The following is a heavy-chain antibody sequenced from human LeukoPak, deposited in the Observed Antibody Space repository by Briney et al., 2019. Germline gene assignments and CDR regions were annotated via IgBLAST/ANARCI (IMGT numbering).Heavy chain of an antibody. V-gene: IGHV3-33*01. CDR2: IWYDGSNK. Sequence: GRSLRLSCAASGFTFSSYGMHWVRQAPGKGLEWVAVIWYDGSNKYYADSVKGRFTISRDNSKNTLYLQMNSLRAEDTAVYYRASETTVTQALDYWGQGTLVTVSS. D-gene: IGHD4-17*01. J-gene: IGHJ4*02. CDR3: ASETTVTQALDY. CDR1: GFTFSSYG.